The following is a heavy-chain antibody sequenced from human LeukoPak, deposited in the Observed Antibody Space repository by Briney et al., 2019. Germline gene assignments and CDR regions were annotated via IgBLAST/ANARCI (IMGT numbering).Heavy chain of an antibody. Sequence: SETLSLTCTVSGGSISSGGYYWSWIRQPPGKGLEWIGYIYHSGSTYYNPSLKSRVTISVDRSKNQFSLKLSSVTAADTAVYYCARELRYDNSDSGAFWGQGTVVTVSS. J-gene: IGHJ3*01. CDR1: GGSISSGGYY. D-gene: IGHD3-22*01. V-gene: IGHV4-30-2*01. CDR2: IYHSGST. CDR3: ARELRYDNSDSGAF.